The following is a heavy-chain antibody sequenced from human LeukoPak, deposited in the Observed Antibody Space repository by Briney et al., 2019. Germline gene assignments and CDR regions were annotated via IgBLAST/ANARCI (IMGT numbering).Heavy chain of an antibody. CDR2: IYYSGST. J-gene: IGHJ4*02. V-gene: IGHV4-39*01. D-gene: IGHD3-22*01. CDR3: ARRARYYYDSSPLGFCDY. Sequence: SETLSLTCTVSGGSIISTTYYWGWIRQPPGKGLEWIGSIYYSGSTYYNPSLKSRVTISVDTSKNQFSLKLSSVTAADTAVYYCARRARYYYDSSPLGFCDYWGQGTLVTVSS. CDR1: GGSIISTTYY.